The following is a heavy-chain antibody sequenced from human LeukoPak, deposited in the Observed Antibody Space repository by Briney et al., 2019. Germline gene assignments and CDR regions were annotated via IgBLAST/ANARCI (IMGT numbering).Heavy chain of an antibody. CDR1: GASTSSYY. J-gene: IGHJ4*02. Sequence: PSETLSLTCTVSGASTSSYYWSWIRQPPGKGLEWIGYIYYSGNTNSNPSLKSRVTISVDTSKNQFSLKLSSVTAADTAVYYCARGLQMAQLGYWGQGTLVTVSS. CDR3: ARGLQMAQLGY. D-gene: IGHD5-24*01. CDR2: IYYSGNT. V-gene: IGHV4-59*01.